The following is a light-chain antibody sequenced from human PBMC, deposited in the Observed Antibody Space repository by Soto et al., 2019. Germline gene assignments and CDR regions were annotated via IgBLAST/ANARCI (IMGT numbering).Light chain of an antibody. Sequence: DIQMTQSPSSLSASVGDRVTITCRASQDIDTYLNWYQHRPGTAPKLLIYAASTLQGGVPSRFSASGSGTEFTLTINSLQPEDFATYYCQQSYSTQYTFGQGTKLDIK. CDR1: QDIDTY. CDR3: QQSYSTQYT. J-gene: IGKJ2*01. CDR2: AAS. V-gene: IGKV1-39*01.